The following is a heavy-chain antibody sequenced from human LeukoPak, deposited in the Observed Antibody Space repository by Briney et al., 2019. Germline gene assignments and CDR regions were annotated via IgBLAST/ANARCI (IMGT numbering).Heavy chain of an antibody. D-gene: IGHD5-24*01. CDR2: IKSKTDGGTT. Sequence: PGGSLRLSCAASGFTFSNAWMNWVRQAPGKGLEWVGRIKSKTDGGTTDYAAPVKGRFTISRDDSKTTLYLQMNSLKTEDTAVYYCAKWGRRDGYHFDYWGQGTLVTVSS. CDR3: AKWGRRDGYHFDY. V-gene: IGHV3-15*07. J-gene: IGHJ4*02. CDR1: GFTFSNAW.